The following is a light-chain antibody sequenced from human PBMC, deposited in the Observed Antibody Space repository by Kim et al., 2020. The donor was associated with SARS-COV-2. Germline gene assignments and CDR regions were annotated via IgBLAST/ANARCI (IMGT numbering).Light chain of an antibody. CDR2: DVT. CDR1: GSDVGGYND. CDR3: SSYSSSDIVL. Sequence: GQWSTISCTGAGSDVGGYNDVSWFQQHPGQPTNFIIYDVTKRPSGGSNRSAGSKSGNTASLTISGLQTDDEADYYCSSYSSSDIVLFGGGTQLTVL. V-gene: IGLV2-14*04. J-gene: IGLJ2*01.